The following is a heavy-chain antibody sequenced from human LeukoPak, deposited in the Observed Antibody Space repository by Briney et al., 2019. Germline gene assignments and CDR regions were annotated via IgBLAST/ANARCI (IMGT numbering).Heavy chain of an antibody. CDR3: ARDPYYDSSGYTYFDY. V-gene: IGHV1-18*01. CDR2: ISAYNGNT. D-gene: IGHD3-22*01. Sequence: ASVKVSCKASGYTFTSYGISWVRQAPGQGLEWMGWISAYNGNTKYAQKLQGRVTMTTDTSTSTAYMELRSLRSDDTAVYYCARDPYYDSSGYTYFDYWGQGTLVTVSS. J-gene: IGHJ4*02. CDR1: GYTFTSYG.